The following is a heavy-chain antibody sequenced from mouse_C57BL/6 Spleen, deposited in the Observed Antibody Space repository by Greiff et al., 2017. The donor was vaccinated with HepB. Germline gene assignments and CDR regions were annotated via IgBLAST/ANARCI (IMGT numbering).Heavy chain of an antibody. CDR2: ISYSGST. Sequence: EVQLQESGPGLAKPSQTLSLTCSVTGYSITSDYWNWIRKFPGNKLEYMGYISYSGSTYYNPSLKSRISITRDTSKNQYYLQLNSVTTEDTATYYGAGRGNYSGSIYWYFDVWGTGTTVTVSS. CDR3: AGRGNYSGSIYWYFDV. CDR1: GYSITSDY. V-gene: IGHV3-8*01. D-gene: IGHD1-1*01. J-gene: IGHJ1*03.